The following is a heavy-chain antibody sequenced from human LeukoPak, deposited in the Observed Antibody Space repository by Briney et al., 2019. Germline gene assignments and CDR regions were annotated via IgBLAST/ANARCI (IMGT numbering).Heavy chain of an antibody. CDR1: GFTVSSNY. J-gene: IGHJ4*02. CDR3: ARWLQRAFDY. D-gene: IGHD5-24*01. CDR2: IYRGGST. Sequence: PGGSLRLSCAASGFTVSSNYMSWVSQAPGKGLEWVSVIYRGGSTYYADSVKGRFTISRDNSKNTLYLQMNSLRAEDTAVYYCARWLQRAFDYWGQGTLVTVSS. V-gene: IGHV3-66*01.